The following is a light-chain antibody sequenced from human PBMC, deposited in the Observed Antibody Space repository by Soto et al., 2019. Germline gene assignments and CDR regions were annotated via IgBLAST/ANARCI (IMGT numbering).Light chain of an antibody. V-gene: IGKV1-9*01. J-gene: IGKJ4*01. CDR2: ETS. CDR3: QQTRSYPST. Sequence: EIQMTQSPSSLSASVVGRFTITFRASQCIDIYLAWYQQRPGKVPQLLIYETSILQSGVSSRFSGSGSGTDFTLTISSLQAEDFATYYCQQTRSYPSTFGGGTKVDIK. CDR1: QCIDIY.